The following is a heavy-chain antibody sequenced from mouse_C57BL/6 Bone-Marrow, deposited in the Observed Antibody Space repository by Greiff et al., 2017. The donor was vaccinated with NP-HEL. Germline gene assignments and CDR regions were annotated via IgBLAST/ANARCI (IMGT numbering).Heavy chain of an antibody. CDR3: ARPITTVPSSPFAY. Sequence: EVNVVESGGDLVKPGGSLKLSCAASGFTFSSYGMSWVRQTPDKRLEWVATISSGGSYTYYPDSVKGRFTISRDNAKNTLYLQMSSLKSEDTAMYYCARPITTVPSSPFAYWGQGTLVTVSA. CDR1: GFTFSSYG. CDR2: ISSGGSYT. J-gene: IGHJ3*01. V-gene: IGHV5-6*01. D-gene: IGHD1-1*01.